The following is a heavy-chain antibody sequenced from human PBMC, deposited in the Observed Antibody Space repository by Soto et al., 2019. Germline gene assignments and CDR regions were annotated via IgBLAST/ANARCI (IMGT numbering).Heavy chain of an antibody. J-gene: IGHJ4*02. Sequence: QAQLVESGGGVVQPGRSLRLSCAASGFTFSSYAMHWVRQAPGKGLEWVAVISYDGSNKYYADSVKGRFTISRDNSKNTLYLQMNSLRAEDTAVYYCASSSSGAGYWGQGTLVTVSS. CDR3: ASSSSGAGY. V-gene: IGHV3-30-3*01. CDR1: GFTFSSYA. D-gene: IGHD6-19*01. CDR2: ISYDGSNK.